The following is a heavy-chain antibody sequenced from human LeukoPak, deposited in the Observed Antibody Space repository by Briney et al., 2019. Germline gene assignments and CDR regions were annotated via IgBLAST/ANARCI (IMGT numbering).Heavy chain of an antibody. CDR2: FDPEDGET. J-gene: IGHJ4*02. D-gene: IGHD2-21*01. CDR3: LPYCGGDCSNYDFDY. CDR1: GYTLTELS. V-gene: IGHV1-24*01. Sequence: ASVKVSCKVSGYTLTELSMHWVRQAPGKGLEWMGGFDPEDGETIYAQKFQGRVTMTEDTSTDTAYMELSSLRSEDTAVYYCLPYCGGDCSNYDFDYWGQRTLVTVSS.